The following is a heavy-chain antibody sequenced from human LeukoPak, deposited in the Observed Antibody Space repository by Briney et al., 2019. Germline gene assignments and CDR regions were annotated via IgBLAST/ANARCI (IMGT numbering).Heavy chain of an antibody. CDR2: IIPILGIA. CDR3: ARDTIVATNPPDY. V-gene: IGHV1-69*04. D-gene: IGHD5-12*01. CDR1: GGTFSSYA. J-gene: IGHJ4*02. Sequence: VASVKVSCKVSGGTFSSYAISWVRQAPGQGLEWMGRIIPILGIANYAQKFQGRVTITADKSTSTAYMELSSLRSEDTAVYYCARDTIVATNPPDYWGQGTLVTVSS.